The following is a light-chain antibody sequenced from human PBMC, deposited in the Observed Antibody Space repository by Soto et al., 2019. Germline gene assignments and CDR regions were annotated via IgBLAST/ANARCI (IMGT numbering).Light chain of an antibody. CDR3: QQYYSYWWT. CDR1: QGISSY. V-gene: IGKV1-8*01. Sequence: AIRMTQSPSSLSASTGDRVTITCRASQGISSYLAWYQQKPGKAPKLLIYAASTLQSGVPSRFSGSGSGTDFTLTISCLQSEDSATYYCQQYYSYWWTFGQGTKVEIK. J-gene: IGKJ1*01. CDR2: AAS.